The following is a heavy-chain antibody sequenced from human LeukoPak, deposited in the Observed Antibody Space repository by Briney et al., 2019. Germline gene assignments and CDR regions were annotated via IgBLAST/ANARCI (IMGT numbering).Heavy chain of an antibody. Sequence: ASVKVSCKASGYTFTSYYMHWVRQAPGQGLEWMGIINPSGGSTSYAHKFQGRVTITRDKSTNTVYLEMSSLRSEDTAVYYCARSDYCSSTSCYLHYWGQGTLVTVSS. J-gene: IGHJ4*02. CDR3: ARSDYCSSTSCYLHY. D-gene: IGHD2-2*01. CDR2: INPSGGST. V-gene: IGHV1-46*01. CDR1: GYTFTSYY.